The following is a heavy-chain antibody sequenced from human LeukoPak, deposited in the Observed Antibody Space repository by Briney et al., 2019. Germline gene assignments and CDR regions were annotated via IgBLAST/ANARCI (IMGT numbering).Heavy chain of an antibody. CDR1: GYTFTSYY. V-gene: IGHV1-46*01. D-gene: IGHD3-3*01. J-gene: IGHJ4*02. CDR2: INPSGGST. CDR3: ARDVDFWSGYSSGFFDY. Sequence: ASVKVSCKASGYTFTSYYMHWVRQAPGQGLEWMGIINPSGGSTSYAQKFQGRVTMTRDTSTSTVYMELSSLRSEDTAVYYCARDVDFWSGYSSGFFDYWGQGTLVTVSS.